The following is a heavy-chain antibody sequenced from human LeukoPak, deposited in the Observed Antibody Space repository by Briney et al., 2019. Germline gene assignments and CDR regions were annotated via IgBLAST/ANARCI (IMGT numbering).Heavy chain of an antibody. Sequence: PSETLSLTCTVSGGSISSYYWGWIRQPPGKGLEWIGSIYYSGSTYYNPSLKSRVTISVDTSRNQFSLKLSSVTAADTAVYYCARIGSHYYYYYYMDVWGKGTTVTVSS. CDR2: IYYSGST. J-gene: IGHJ6*03. CDR1: GGSISSYY. D-gene: IGHD1-26*01. V-gene: IGHV4-39*01. CDR3: ARIGSHYYYYYYMDV.